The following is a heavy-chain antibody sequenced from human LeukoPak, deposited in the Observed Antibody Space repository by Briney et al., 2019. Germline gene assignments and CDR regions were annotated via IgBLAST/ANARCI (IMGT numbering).Heavy chain of an antibody. J-gene: IGHJ4*02. CDR3: ARGGVPATAREFDY. D-gene: IGHD2-2*01. CDR1: GGSISSYY. Sequence: SETLSLTCTVSGGSISSYYWSWIRQPPGKGLEWIGYIYYSGSTNYNPSLKSRVTISVDRSKNQFSLKLSSVTAADTAVYYCARGGVPATAREFDYWGQGTLVTVSS. V-gene: IGHV4-59*12. CDR2: IYYSGST.